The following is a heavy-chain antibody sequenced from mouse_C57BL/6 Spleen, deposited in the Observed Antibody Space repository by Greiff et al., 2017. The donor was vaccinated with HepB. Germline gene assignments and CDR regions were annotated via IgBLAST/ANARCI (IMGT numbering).Heavy chain of an antibody. CDR1: GFSLTSYG. CDR2: IWSGGST. Sequence: QVQVVESGPGLVQPSQSLSITCTVSGFSLTSYGVHWVRQSPGKGLEWLGVIWSGGSTDYNAAFISRLSISKDNSKSQVFFKMNSLQADDTAIYYCARMGDYEGFAYWGQGTLVTVSA. CDR3: ARMGDYEGFAY. V-gene: IGHV2-2*01. J-gene: IGHJ3*01. D-gene: IGHD2-4*01.